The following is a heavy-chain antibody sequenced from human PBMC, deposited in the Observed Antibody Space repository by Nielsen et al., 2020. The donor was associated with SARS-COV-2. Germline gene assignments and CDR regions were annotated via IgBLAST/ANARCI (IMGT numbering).Heavy chain of an antibody. CDR3: ARAGVQLWPNYYYYGMDV. J-gene: IGHJ6*02. Sequence: GGSLRLSCAASGFTFSSYWMSWVCQAPGKGLEWVANIKQDGSEKYYVDSVKGRFTISRDNAKNSLYLQMNSLRAEDTAVYYCARAGVQLWPNYYYYGMDVWGQGTTVTVSS. D-gene: IGHD5-18*01. CDR1: GFTFSSYW. CDR2: IKQDGSEK. V-gene: IGHV3-7*01.